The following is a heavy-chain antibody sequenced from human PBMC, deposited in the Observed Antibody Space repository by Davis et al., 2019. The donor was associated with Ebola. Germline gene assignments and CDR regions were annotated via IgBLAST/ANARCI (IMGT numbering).Heavy chain of an antibody. CDR3: VREVTMMFDY. J-gene: IGHJ4*02. Sequence: GGSLRLSCAASGFTFSSNSMNWVRQAPGKGLEWVSFISSSSNYIYYADSVKGRFTISRDDAKNSLYLQMDSLRAEDTAVYYCVREVTMMFDYWGQGTLVTVSS. V-gene: IGHV3-21*01. CDR2: ISSSSNYI. CDR1: GFTFSSNS. D-gene: IGHD3-22*01.